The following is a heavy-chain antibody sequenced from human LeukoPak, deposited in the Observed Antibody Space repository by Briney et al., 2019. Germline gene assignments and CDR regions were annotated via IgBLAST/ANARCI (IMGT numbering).Heavy chain of an antibody. D-gene: IGHD4-17*01. V-gene: IGHV1-2*02. J-gene: IGHJ4*02. CDR2: INPSSGGT. CDR1: GYTFTGYY. Sequence: ASVKVSCKASGYTFTGYYMYWVRQAPGQGLEWMGWINPSSGGTNYAQKFQGRVTMTRDTTISTAYMELGRLGSDDTAVYYCARGTVTRIDYWGQGTLVTVSS. CDR3: ARGTVTRIDY.